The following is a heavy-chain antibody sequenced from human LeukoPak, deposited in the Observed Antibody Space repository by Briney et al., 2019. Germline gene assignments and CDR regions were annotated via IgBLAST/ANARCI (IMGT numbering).Heavy chain of an antibody. V-gene: IGHV3-64*02. CDR2: ISSNGGST. CDR1: GFTFSSYA. D-gene: IGHD1-26*01. CDR3: AKDLEGATWDYFDY. Sequence: PGGSLRLSCAASGFTFSSYAMHWVRQAPGKGLEYVSAISSNGGSTYYADSVKGRFTISRDNSKNTLYLQMGSLRAEDTAVYYCAKDLEGATWDYFDYWGQGTLVTVSS. J-gene: IGHJ4*02.